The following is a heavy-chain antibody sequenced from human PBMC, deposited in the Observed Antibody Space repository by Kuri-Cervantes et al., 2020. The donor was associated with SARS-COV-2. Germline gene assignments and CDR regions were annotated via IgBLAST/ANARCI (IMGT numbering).Heavy chain of an antibody. CDR3: ARDGLYSYGLHY. J-gene: IGHJ4*02. CDR1: GLTFSSYA. V-gene: IGHV3-30*04. Sequence: GGSLRLSCAASGLTFSSYAMHWVRQAPGKGLEWVAVISYDGSNKYYADSVKGRFTISRDNSKNTLYLQMNSLRAEDTAVYYCARDGLYSYGLHYWGQGTLVTVSS. CDR2: ISYDGSNK. D-gene: IGHD5-18*01.